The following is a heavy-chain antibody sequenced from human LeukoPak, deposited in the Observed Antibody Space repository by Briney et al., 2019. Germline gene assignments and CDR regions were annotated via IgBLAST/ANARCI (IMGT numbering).Heavy chain of an antibody. CDR3: ARAYSSSWYVARN. Sequence: GGSLRLSCAASGVTFSRYSMNWVRQSPGKGLEWVSSISSSGSYTYYADSVKGRFSISRDNAKNSLYLQMNSLRAEDTAVYYCARAYSSSWYVARNWGQGTLVTVSS. V-gene: IGHV3-21*01. CDR2: ISSSGSYT. D-gene: IGHD6-13*01. J-gene: IGHJ4*02. CDR1: GVTFSRYS.